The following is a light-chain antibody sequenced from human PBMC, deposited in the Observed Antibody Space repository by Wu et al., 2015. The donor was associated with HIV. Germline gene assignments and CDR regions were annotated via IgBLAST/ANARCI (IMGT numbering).Light chain of an antibody. J-gene: IGKJ2*01. CDR2: GAS. CDR3: QQYGSSLYT. V-gene: IGKV3-20*01. CDR1: QSVNSDY. Sequence: EIVLTQSPDNLSLSPGERATLSCRASQSVNSDYLAWYQQKAGQAPRLLIYGASSRATGIPDRFSGSGSGTDFTLTIRRLEPEDFALYYCQQYGSSLYTFGQGTRLEIK.